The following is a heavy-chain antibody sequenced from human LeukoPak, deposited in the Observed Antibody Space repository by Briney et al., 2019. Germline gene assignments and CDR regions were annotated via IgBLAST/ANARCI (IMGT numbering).Heavy chain of an antibody. CDR2: IHHTGST. J-gene: IGHJ4*02. D-gene: IGHD3-3*01. CDR1: GGSISSGGYS. Sequence: SETLSLTCTVSGGSISSGGYSWSWIRQPPGKGLEWIGHIHHTGSTYYNPSLKSRVTISVDRSKNQFSLKLNSVTAADTAVYYCARGDFWSGSTLDSWGQGTLVTVSS. CDR3: ARGDFWSGSTLDS. V-gene: IGHV4-30-2*01.